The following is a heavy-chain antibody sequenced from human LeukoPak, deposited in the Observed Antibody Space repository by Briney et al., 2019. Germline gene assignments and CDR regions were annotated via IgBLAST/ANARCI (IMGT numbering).Heavy chain of an antibody. Sequence: GGSLRLSCAASGFTFSSYAMSWVRQAPGKGLEWVSAISGSGGSTYYADSVKGRFTISRDNSKNTLYLQMNSLRAEDTAVYYCAKLGSDLSITMIVVVHFDYWGQGTLVTVSS. J-gene: IGHJ4*02. D-gene: IGHD3-22*01. CDR3: AKLGSDLSITMIVVVHFDY. V-gene: IGHV3-23*01. CDR2: ISGSGGST. CDR1: GFTFSSYA.